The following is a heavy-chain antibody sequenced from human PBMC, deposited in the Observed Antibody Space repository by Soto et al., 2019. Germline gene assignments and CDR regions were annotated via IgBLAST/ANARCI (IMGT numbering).Heavy chain of an antibody. CDR3: ARNYDILTGYYSRRGDRYYFDY. V-gene: IGHV4-34*01. J-gene: IGHJ4*02. D-gene: IGHD3-9*01. CDR2: INHSGST. CDR1: GGSFSGYY. Sequence: SETLSLTCAVYGGSFSGYYWSWIRQPPGKGLEWIGEINHSGSTNYNPSLKSRVTISVDTSKNQFSLKLSSVTAADTAVYYCARNYDILTGYYSRRGDRYYFDYWGQGTLVTVSS.